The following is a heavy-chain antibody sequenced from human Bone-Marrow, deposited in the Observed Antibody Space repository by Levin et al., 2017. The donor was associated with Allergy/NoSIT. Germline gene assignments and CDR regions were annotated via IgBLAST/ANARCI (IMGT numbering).Heavy chain of an antibody. CDR3: VRDGEIGISVFDC. J-gene: IGHJ4*02. V-gene: IGHV6-1*01. CDR1: GDSVSSNGAA. Sequence: SQTLSLTCVIFGDSVSSNGAAWNWIRQSPSRGLEWLGRTYYRSRWFNDYAESLKSRLTIRPDTSKNQFSLQLNSVTPEDTAVYYCVRDGEIGISVFDCWGQGTLVTVSP. CDR2: TYYRSRWFN. D-gene: IGHD2/OR15-2a*01.